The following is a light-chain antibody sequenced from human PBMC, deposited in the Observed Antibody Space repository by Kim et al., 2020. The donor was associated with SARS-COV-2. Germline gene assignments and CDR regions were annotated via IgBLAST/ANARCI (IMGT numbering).Light chain of an antibody. CDR2: DNN. CDR1: SSNIGNNY. V-gene: IGLV1-51*01. CDR3: GTWDSSLSAVV. Sequence: GQKVTISCSGSSSNIGNNYVSWYQQLPGTAPHLLLYDNNKRPSGIPDRFSGSKSGTSATLGITGLQTGDEADYYCGTWDSSLSAVVFGGGTQLTVL. J-gene: IGLJ2*01.